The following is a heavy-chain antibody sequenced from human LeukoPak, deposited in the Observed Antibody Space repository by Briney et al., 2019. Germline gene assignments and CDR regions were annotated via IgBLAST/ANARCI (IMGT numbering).Heavy chain of an antibody. D-gene: IGHD3-16*01. CDR3: ASGRITGWYYFDN. V-gene: IGHV3-23*01. CDR2: ISGSGDTT. J-gene: IGHJ4*02. Sequence: PGGSLRLSCAGSGFTFGIFSKFAMSWVRQAPGKGLEWVCVISGSGDTTYYAASVRGRFTISRDNSKDTLYLQMNSLRAEDTAVYYCASGRITGWYYFDNWGQGTLITVSS. CDR1: GFTFGIFSKFA.